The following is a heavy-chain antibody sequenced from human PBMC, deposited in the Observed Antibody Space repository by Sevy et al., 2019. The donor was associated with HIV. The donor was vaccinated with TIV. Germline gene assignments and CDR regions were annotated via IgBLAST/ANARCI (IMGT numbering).Heavy chain of an antibody. Sequence: ATVKVSCKASGYTFSNYYMDWVRQAPRQGLERMGRINPNSRGTNYAQKFQGRVTMTRDTSIRTAYMELTRLRSDDTAVYYCARERITMVEGVFITTYYHYGMDVWGQGTTVTVSS. CDR2: INPNSRGT. D-gene: IGHD3-10*01. CDR3: ARERITMVEGVFITTYYHYGMDV. J-gene: IGHJ6*02. CDR1: GYTFSNYY. V-gene: IGHV1-2*06.